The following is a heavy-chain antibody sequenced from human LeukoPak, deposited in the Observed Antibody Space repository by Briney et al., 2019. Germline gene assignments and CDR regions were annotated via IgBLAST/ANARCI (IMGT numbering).Heavy chain of an antibody. J-gene: IGHJ4*02. CDR1: GYTFTRYY. V-gene: IGHV1-2*02. CDR3: ARARSSSWYYRY. CDR2: INPNSGGT. D-gene: IGHD6-13*01. Sequence: ASVKVSCKASGYTFTRYYMHWVRQAPGQGLEWMGWINPNSGGTNYAQKFQGRVTMTRDTSISTAYMELSRLRSDDTAVYYCARARSSSWYYRYWGQGTLVTVSS.